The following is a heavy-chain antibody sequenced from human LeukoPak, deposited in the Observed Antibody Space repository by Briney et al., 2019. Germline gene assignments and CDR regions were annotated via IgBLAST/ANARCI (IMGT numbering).Heavy chain of an antibody. J-gene: IGHJ3*02. CDR2: ILYDGSNK. CDR3: ALSRTWFGEDDAFDI. CDR1: GFTFSSYS. D-gene: IGHD3-10*01. V-gene: IGHV3-30*03. Sequence: PGGSLRLSCAASGFTFSSYSMNWVRQAPGKGLEWVAVILYDGSNKYYADSVKGRFTISRDNSKNTLYLQMNSLRAEDTAVYYCALSRTWFGEDDAFDIWGQGTMVTVSS.